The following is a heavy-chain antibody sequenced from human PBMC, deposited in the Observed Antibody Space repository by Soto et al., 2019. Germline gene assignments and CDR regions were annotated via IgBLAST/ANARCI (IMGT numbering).Heavy chain of an antibody. CDR1: GGTFSSYA. CDR2: FNPEDGET. D-gene: IGHD4-4*01. V-gene: IGHV1-69*10. Sequence: EASVKVSCKASGGTFSSYAISWVRQAPGKGLEWMGWFNPEDGETIYAEKFQGRVTMTGRTSASTAYMDLSSLRSEDTAVYYCATQGRTTTEFDFWGQGTLVTVS. CDR3: ATQGRTTTEFDF. J-gene: IGHJ4*02.